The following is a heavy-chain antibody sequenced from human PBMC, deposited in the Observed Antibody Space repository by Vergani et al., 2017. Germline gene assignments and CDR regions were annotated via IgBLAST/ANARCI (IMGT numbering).Heavy chain of an antibody. Sequence: QVQLVQSGAEVKKPGSSVKVSCKASGGTFSSYAISWVRQAPGQGLEWMGIINPSGGSTSYAQKFQGRVTMTRDTSTSTVYMELSSLRSEDTAVYYCARDWVTGGLDYWGQGTLVTVSS. V-gene: IGHV1-46*01. D-gene: IGHD4-23*01. CDR3: ARDWVTGGLDY. CDR2: INPSGGST. CDR1: GGTFSSYA. J-gene: IGHJ4*02.